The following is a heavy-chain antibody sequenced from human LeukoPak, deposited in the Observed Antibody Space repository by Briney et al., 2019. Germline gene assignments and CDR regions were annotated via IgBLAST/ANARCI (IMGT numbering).Heavy chain of an antibody. Sequence: PSETLSLTCTVSGGSISSSYWSWIRQPPGKGLEWIGYIYYTGNTNYNPSLKSRVTISVDTSKKQFSLKLSSVTAADTAVYYCARGYSSGWADYWGQGTLVTVSS. D-gene: IGHD6-19*01. J-gene: IGHJ4*02. V-gene: IGHV4-59*01. CDR1: GGSISSSY. CDR3: ARGYSSGWADY. CDR2: IYYTGNT.